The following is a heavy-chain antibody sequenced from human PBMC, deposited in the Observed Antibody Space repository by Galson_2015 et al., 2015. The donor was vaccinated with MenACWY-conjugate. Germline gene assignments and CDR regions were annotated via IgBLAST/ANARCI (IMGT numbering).Heavy chain of an antibody. Sequence: SLRLSRAASGFTFNNYAMNWLRQAPGKGLEWLSVISDRGTYTAYADSVKGRFAISRDNSKDTVFLQMTSLGVEDTAVYFCGKDKGADTARVVEHWGQGALVSGSA. CDR3: GKDKGADTARVVEH. D-gene: IGHD5-18*01. J-gene: IGHJ1*01. CDR1: GFTFNNYA. V-gene: IGHV3-23*01. CDR2: ISDRGTYT.